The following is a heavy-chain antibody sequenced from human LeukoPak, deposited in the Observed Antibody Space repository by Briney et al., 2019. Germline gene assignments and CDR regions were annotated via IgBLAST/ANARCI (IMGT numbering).Heavy chain of an antibody. D-gene: IGHD3-10*01. V-gene: IGHV3-30*10. Sequence: GGSLRLSCAASGFAFTTYAMHWVRQAPGKGLEWVAFISYDISYKEYRGSVEGRFTISRDDSKNTVHLQMNSLRREDTAVYYCAREKIFGQAYFDNWGQGTLVTVSS. CDR1: GFAFTTYA. J-gene: IGHJ4*02. CDR3: AREKIFGQAYFDN. CDR2: ISYDISYK.